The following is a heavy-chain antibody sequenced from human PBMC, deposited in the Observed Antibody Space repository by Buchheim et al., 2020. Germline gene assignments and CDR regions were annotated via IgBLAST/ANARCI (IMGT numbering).Heavy chain of an antibody. J-gene: IGHJ4*02. D-gene: IGHD3-10*01. CDR3: TTGTGGSGSPLGAF. CDR2: IDADGTRT. CDR1: GFTFSRNW. V-gene: IGHV3-74*01. Sequence: EVQLVESGGGLVQPGGSLRLPCEVSGFTFSRNWMHWVRQAPGKGLVWVSRIDADGTRTTYADSARGRFIISRDNAKNTVYLQMNSLRAEDTAVYYCTTGTGGSGSPLGAFWGQGTL.